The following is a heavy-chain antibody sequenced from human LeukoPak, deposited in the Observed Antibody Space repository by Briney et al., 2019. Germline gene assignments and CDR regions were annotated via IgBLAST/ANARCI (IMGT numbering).Heavy chain of an antibody. V-gene: IGHV3-15*01. CDR1: GLTFSNAY. J-gene: IGHJ4*02. Sequence: GGSLRLSCAASGLTFSNAYMSWVRQAPGKGLEWVGRIKTKTDGETTDYVAPVKGRFTISRVDSKNTVYLQMNSLKTEDTAVYYCATGSTSRHLFDYWGQGTLVTVSS. CDR3: ATGSTSRHLFDY. CDR2: IKTKTDGETT.